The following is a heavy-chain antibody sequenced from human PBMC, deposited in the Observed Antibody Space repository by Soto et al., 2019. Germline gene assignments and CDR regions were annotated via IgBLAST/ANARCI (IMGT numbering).Heavy chain of an antibody. V-gene: IGHV1-3*01. J-gene: IGHJ3*02. CDR3: ARFFSYDSGVYYYWDVFDI. CDR2: INAGNGNT. Sequence: GASVKVSCKASGYTFTSYGISWVRQAPGQRLEWMGWINAGNGNTKYSQKFQGRVTITRDTSASTAYMELSSLRSEDTAVYYCARFFSYDSGVYYYWDVFDIWGKGTMVTVPS. CDR1: GYTFTSYG. D-gene: IGHD3-22*01.